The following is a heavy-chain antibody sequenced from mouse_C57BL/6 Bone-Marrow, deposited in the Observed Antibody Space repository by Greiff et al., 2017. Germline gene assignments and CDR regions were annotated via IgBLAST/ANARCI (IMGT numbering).Heavy chain of an antibody. V-gene: IGHV1-81*01. D-gene: IGHD1-1*01. CDR1: GYTFTSYG. J-gene: IGHJ3*01. Sequence: VQLKQSGAELARPGASVKLSCKASGYTFTSYGISWVKQRTGQGLEWIGEIDPRSGNTYYNEKFKGKATLTADKSSSTAYMELRSLPSEDSAVYFCARDITTVARFAYWGQGTLVTVSA. CDR3: ARDITTVARFAY. CDR2: IDPRSGNT.